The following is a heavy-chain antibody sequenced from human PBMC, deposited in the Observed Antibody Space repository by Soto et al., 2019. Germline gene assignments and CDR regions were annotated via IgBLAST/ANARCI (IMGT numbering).Heavy chain of an antibody. CDR2: ISGSGGST. CDR3: AKVIAAAGTGYWFDP. V-gene: IGHV3-23*01. CDR1: GFTFSSYA. J-gene: IGHJ5*02. Sequence: EVQLLESGGGLVQPGGSLRLSCAASGFTFSSYAMSWVRQAPGKGLEWVSAISGSGGSTYYADSVKGRFTISRDNSKNPLYLQMNSLRAEDTAGYDCAKVIAAAGTGYWFDPWGQGTLVTVSS. D-gene: IGHD6-13*01.